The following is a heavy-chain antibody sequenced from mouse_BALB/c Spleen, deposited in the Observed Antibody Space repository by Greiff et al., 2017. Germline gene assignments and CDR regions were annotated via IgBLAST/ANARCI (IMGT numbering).Heavy chain of an antibody. D-gene: IGHD1-1*01. CDR1: GYTFTSYT. J-gene: IGHJ4*01. Sequence: QVQLKQSAAELARPGASVKMSCKASGYTFTSYTMHWVKQRPGQGLEWIGYINPSSGYTEYNQKFKDKTTLTADKSSSTAYMQLSSLTSEDSAVYYCARGGWVVATYYYAMDYWGQGTSVTVSS. CDR2: INPSSGYT. CDR3: ARGGWVVATYYYAMDY. V-gene: IGHV1-4*02.